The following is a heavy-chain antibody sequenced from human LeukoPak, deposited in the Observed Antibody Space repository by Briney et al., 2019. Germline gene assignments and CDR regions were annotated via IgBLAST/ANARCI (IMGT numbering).Heavy chain of an antibody. D-gene: IGHD2-15*01. CDR2: ISGSGGST. Sequence: GGSLRLSCAASGFTFSNYAMSWVRQAPGKGLEWVSAISGSGGSTYYAVSVKGRFTISRDNAKYSLYLQMNSLRAEDTAVYYCARDHGDIVVVVAAHYYYGMDVWGQGTTVTVSS. V-gene: IGHV3-23*01. CDR3: ARDHGDIVVVVAAHYYYGMDV. J-gene: IGHJ6*02. CDR1: GFTFSNYA.